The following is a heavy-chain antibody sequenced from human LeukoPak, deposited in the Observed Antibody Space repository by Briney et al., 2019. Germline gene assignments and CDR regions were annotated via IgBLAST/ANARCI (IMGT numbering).Heavy chain of an antibody. CDR2: ISGSDGST. D-gene: IGHD3-22*01. Sequence: PGGSLRLSCAASGFTFSSYAMTWVRQTPGKGLEWVSAISGSDGSTYYADSEKGRFTISRDNSKNTLYLQMNSLRAEDTAVYYCARAVHYDSSGYYLVPSSYYFDYWGQGTLVTVSS. CDR3: ARAVHYDSSGYYLVPSSYYFDY. V-gene: IGHV3-23*01. J-gene: IGHJ4*02. CDR1: GFTFSSYA.